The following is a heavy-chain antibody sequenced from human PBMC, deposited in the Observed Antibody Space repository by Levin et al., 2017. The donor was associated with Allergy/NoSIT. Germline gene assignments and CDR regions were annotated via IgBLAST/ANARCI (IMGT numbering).Heavy chain of an antibody. V-gene: IGHV4-59*02. Sequence: SETLSLTCTISGGSVSTFYWNWIRQPPGKGLEWVGYLYNNGRTNYNPSLKSRVTISGDTSKNQFSLKLTSVTAADTAVYYCARGHGSGCYYYYWGQGILVTVSS. CDR1: GGSVSTFY. J-gene: IGHJ4*02. D-gene: IGHD3-10*01. CDR2: LYNNGRT. CDR3: ARGHGSGCYYYY.